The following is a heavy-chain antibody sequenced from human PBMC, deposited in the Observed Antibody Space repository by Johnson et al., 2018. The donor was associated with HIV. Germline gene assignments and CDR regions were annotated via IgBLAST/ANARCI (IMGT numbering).Heavy chain of an antibody. CDR3: ARDWNEYSSADGAFDI. V-gene: IGHV3-53*01. J-gene: IGHJ3*02. D-gene: IGHD6-6*01. Sequence: RQAPGKGLEWVSVIYSGGSTYYADSVKGRFTISRDNSKNTLYLPMNSLRAEDTAVYYCARDWNEYSSADGAFDIWGQGTMVTVSS. CDR2: IYSGGST.